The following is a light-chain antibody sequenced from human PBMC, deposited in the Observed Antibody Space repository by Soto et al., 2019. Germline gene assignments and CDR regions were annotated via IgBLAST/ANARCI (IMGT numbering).Light chain of an antibody. CDR1: NSDVGGYNY. CDR3: SSYTSISTLYV. J-gene: IGLJ1*01. Sequence: VLAQPASVSWSPGQSITISCTGTNSDVGGYNYVSWYQQHPGKAPELMIYEVSHRPSGVSNRFSGSKSDNTASLTISGLQAEDEADYYCSSYTSISTLYVFGTGTKVTVL. CDR2: EVS. V-gene: IGLV2-14*01.